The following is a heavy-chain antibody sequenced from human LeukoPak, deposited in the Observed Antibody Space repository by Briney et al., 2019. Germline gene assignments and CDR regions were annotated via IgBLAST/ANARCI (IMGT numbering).Heavy chain of an antibody. Sequence: PSETLSLTCAGYGGSFRGYYWSWIRQPPGKGLEWIGEINHSGSTNYNPSLKSRVTISVDTSKYHVSLKRSPVTAADTAVYYCARGYSFDPWGQGTLVTVSS. CDR3: ARGYSFDP. CDR2: INHSGST. CDR1: GGSFRGYY. J-gene: IGHJ5*02. D-gene: IGHD2-21*01. V-gene: IGHV4-34*01.